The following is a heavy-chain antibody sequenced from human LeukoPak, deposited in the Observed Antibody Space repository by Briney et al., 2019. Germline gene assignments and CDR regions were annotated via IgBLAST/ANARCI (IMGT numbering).Heavy chain of an antibody. Sequence: SETLSLTCTVSGGSISSYYWSWIRQPPGKGLEWIGYIYYSGSTNYNPSLKSRVTISVDTSKNQFSLKLSSVTAAGTAVYYCARGHRTSSAYHCNAMDVWGQGTTVTVSS. CDR1: GGSISSYY. D-gene: IGHD2-8*01. CDR2: IYYSGST. V-gene: IGHV4-59*01. CDR3: ARGHRTSSAYHCNAMDV. J-gene: IGHJ6*02.